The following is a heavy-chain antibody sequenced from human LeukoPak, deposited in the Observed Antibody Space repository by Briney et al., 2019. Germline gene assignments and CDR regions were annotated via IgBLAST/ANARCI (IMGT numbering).Heavy chain of an antibody. CDR1: GYSISSGYY. CDR2: VYHSGST. D-gene: IGHD3-22*01. V-gene: IGHV4-38-2*01. CDR3: ARHGNYYDTSQSDP. Sequence: PSETLSLTCAVSGYSISSGYYWGWIRQPPGKGLEWIGSVYHSGSTYYNPSLKSRVTISVDTSKNQFSLKLSSVTAANTAVYYCARHGNYYDTSQSDPWGQGALVTVSS. J-gene: IGHJ5*02.